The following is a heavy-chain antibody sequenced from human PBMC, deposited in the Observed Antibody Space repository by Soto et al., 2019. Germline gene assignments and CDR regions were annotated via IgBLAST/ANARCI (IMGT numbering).Heavy chain of an antibody. CDR3: ASTQSRAVPAFDY. CDR2: IIPIFGTA. V-gene: IGHV1-69*06. D-gene: IGHD2-2*01. J-gene: IGHJ4*02. CDR1: GGTFSSYA. Sequence: SVKVSCKASGGTFSSYAISWVRQAPGQGLEWMGGIIPIFGTANYAQKFQGRVTITADKSTSTAYMELSSLRSEDTAVYYCASTQSRAVPAFDYWGQGTLVTVSS.